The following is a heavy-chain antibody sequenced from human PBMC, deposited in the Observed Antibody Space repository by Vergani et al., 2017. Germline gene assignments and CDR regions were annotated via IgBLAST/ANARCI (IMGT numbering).Heavy chain of an antibody. D-gene: IGHD3-16*01. J-gene: IGHJ6*03. CDR1: GFTFSSYA. Sequence: QVQLVESGGGVVQPGRSLRLSCAASGFTFSSYAMYWVCQAPGKGLEWVAVISYDGSNKYYADSVKGRFTISRDNSKNTLYLQMNSLRAEDTAVYYCARVQGGDDLGYYYYMDVWGKGTTVTVSS. V-gene: IGHV3-30*04. CDR3: ARVQGGDDLGYYYYMDV. CDR2: ISYDGSNK.